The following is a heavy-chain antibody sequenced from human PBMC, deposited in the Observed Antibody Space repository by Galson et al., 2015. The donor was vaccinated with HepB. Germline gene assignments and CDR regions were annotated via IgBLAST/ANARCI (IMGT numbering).Heavy chain of an antibody. Sequence: SLRLSCAASGFTFSSYSMNWVRQAPGKGLEWVSSISSSSSYIYYADSVKGRFTISRDNAKNSLYLQMNSLRAEDTAVYYCAREGRYYDSSGYYRRKGADYWGQGTLVTVSS. V-gene: IGHV3-21*01. CDR3: AREGRYYDSSGYYRRKGADY. J-gene: IGHJ4*02. CDR1: GFTFSSYS. D-gene: IGHD3-22*01. CDR2: ISSSSSYI.